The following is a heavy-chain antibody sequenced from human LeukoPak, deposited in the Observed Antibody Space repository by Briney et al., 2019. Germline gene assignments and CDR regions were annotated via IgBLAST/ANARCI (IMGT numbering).Heavy chain of an antibody. D-gene: IGHD6-13*01. CDR2: INVNGGAM. CDR1: GFSLKDYY. J-gene: IGHJ4*02. CDR3: ARGTRILAAGSYYFDY. Sequence: GGSLRLSCAASGFSLKDYYFSWIRQAPGKGLEWVSFINVNGGAMYYADFVKGRFTISRDNDKSSLYLEMNSLRVEDTAVYYCARGTRILAAGSYYFDYWGQGSLVTVSS. V-gene: IGHV3-11*01.